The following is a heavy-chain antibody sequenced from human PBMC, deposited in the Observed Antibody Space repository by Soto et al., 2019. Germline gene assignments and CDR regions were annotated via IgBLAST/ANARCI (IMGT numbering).Heavy chain of an antibody. CDR2: INHSGST. CDR3: ARMSYEVGELFGYYYYYMDV. CDR1: GGSFSGYY. D-gene: IGHD3-10*01. V-gene: IGHV4-34*01. Sequence: QVQLQQWGAGLLKPSETLSLTCAVYGGSFSGYYWSWIRQPPGKGLEWIGEINHSGSTNYNPSLKSRVTIAVDTSKNQFSLKLSSVTAADTAVYYCARMSYEVGELFGYYYYYMDVWGKGTTVTVSS. J-gene: IGHJ6*03.